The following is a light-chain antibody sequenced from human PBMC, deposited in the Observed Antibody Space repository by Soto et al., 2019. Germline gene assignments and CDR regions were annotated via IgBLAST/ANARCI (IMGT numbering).Light chain of an antibody. Sequence: EIVLAQSPDTLSVSQWERATLSCRASQSVPRSYLAWYQQKPGQAPRLLIYGTSSRATGIPDRFSGSGSGTDFTLTISRLEPEDFAVFYCQQYGSSITCGQGTRLEIK. CDR3: QQYGSSIT. CDR1: QSVPRSY. J-gene: IGKJ5*01. CDR2: GTS. V-gene: IGKV3-20*01.